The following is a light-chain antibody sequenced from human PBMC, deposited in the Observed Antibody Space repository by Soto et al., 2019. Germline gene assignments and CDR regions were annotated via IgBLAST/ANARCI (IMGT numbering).Light chain of an antibody. CDR1: SSDVGGYNS. CDR2: DVT. CDR3: CSYAGSYHVV. Sequence: QSALTQPRSVSGSPGQSVTISCTGTSSDVGGYNSVSWYQQDPGKAPKLMIYDVTKRPSGVPDRFSGSKSGNTASLTISGLQAEDEADYYCCSYAGSYHVVFGGGTKLTVL. V-gene: IGLV2-11*01. J-gene: IGLJ2*01.